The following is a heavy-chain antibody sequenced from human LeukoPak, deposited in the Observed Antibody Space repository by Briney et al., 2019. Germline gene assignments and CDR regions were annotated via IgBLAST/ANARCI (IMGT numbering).Heavy chain of an antibody. CDR2: IYPSGST. V-gene: IGHV4-4*07. Sequence: PSETLSHTCTVCGGSIISYYWSWIRQPAGKGLEWIGRIYPSGSTNYNPSLKSRVTMSEDTSKNQFSLKLSSVTAADTAVYYCARAKGLCVESVSFHLWGGGTLVTVSS. J-gene: IGHJ1*01. CDR1: GGSIISYY. CDR3: ARAKGLCVESVSFHL. D-gene: IGHD2/OR15-2a*01.